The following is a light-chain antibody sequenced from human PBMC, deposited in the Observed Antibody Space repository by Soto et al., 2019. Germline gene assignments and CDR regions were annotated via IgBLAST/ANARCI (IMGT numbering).Light chain of an antibody. CDR2: GTS. Sequence: EIVMTQSPATLSVSPGGRATLSCRASPSISDPLAWYQQKPGEAPRLLIYGTSRRATGFPARFSGGGSGTDFTLTISSLQSGDFAVYSCQQYDNWPWTFGQGTKVDIK. CDR3: QQYDNWPWT. J-gene: IGKJ1*01. V-gene: IGKV3-15*01. CDR1: PSISDP.